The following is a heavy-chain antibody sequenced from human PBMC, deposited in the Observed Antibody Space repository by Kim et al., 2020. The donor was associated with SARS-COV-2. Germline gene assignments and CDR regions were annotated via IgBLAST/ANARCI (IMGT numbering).Heavy chain of an antibody. CDR1: GYTFTSYG. CDR2: ISAYNGNT. CDR3: ARDEGIAVAGLLDY. Sequence: ASVKVSCKASGYTFTSYGISWVRQAPGQGLEWMGWISAYNGNTNYAQKLQGRVTMTTDTSTSTAYMELRSLRSDDTAVYYCARDEGIAVAGLLDYWGQGTLVTVSS. V-gene: IGHV1-18*01. J-gene: IGHJ4*02. D-gene: IGHD6-19*01.